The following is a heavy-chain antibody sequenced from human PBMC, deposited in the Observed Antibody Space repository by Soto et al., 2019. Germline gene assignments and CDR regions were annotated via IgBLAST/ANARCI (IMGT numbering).Heavy chain of an antibody. CDR1: GFTFSTYW. V-gene: IGHV3-74*01. CDR3: ARDPPGNWYFDL. J-gene: IGHJ2*01. CDR2: INSDGSST. Sequence: EVQLVESGGGFVQPGGSLRLSCAASGFTFSTYWMHWVRQAPGKGLVWVSRINSDGSSTSYADSVKGRFTISRDNAKNSLYLQMNSLRAEDTAVYYCARDPPGNWYFDLWGRGTLLTVSS.